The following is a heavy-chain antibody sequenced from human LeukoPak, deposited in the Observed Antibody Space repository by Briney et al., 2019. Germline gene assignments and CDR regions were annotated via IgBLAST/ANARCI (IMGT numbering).Heavy chain of an antibody. CDR2: ISGSGGST. Sequence: GGSLRLSCAASGFTFSSYAMSWVRQAPGKGLEWVSAISGSGGSTYYADSVKGRFTISRDNSKNTLYLQMNSLRAEDTAVYYSDKSILVVVAPTPSYLDYWGPGTLVTVSP. CDR1: GFTFSSYA. D-gene: IGHD2-15*01. J-gene: IGHJ4*02. CDR3: DKSILVVVAPTPSYLDY. V-gene: IGHV3-23*01.